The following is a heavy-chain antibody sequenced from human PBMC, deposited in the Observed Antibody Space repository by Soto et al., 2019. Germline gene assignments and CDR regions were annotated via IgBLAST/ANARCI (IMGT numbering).Heavy chain of an antibody. V-gene: IGHV4-39*01. D-gene: IGHD3-3*01. J-gene: IGHJ5*02. Sequence: PSETLSLTCTATGDSITSTDYYWGWIRQPPGKGLEWVASIYYSGSTYHNPSLKSRVTISVDTSKNQFSLKVTSVTAADTAVYYCARHWRTGYSTVFGVVMGWFDPWGQGTLVTVPS. CDR2: IYYSGST. CDR3: ARHWRTGYSTVFGVVMGWFDP. CDR1: GDSITSTDYY.